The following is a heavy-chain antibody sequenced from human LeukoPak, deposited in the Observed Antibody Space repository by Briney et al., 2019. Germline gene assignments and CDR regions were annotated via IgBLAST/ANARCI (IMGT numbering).Heavy chain of an antibody. CDR3: ATLAYSGYEDFDY. V-gene: IGHV1-24*01. Sequence: RASVKVSCKVSGYTLTELSMHWVRQAPGKGLEWMGGFDPEDGETIYAQKFQGRVTMTEDTSTDTAYMELSSLRSEDTAVYYCATLAYSGYEDFDYWGQGTLVTVSS. CDR1: GYTLTELS. D-gene: IGHD5-12*01. CDR2: FDPEDGET. J-gene: IGHJ4*02.